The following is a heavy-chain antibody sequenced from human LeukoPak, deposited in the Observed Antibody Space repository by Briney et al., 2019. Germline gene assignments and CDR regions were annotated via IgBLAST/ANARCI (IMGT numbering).Heavy chain of an antibody. J-gene: IGHJ4*02. CDR3: ATGGTVAGLFDY. D-gene: IGHD6-19*01. CDR1: GYTFTGYY. CDR2: INPNSGGT. V-gene: IGHV1-2*06. Sequence: ASVKVSCKASGYTFTGYYMHWVRQAPGQGLEWMGRINPNSGGTNYAQKFQGRVTMTRDTSISTAYMELSRLRSDDMAVYYCATGGTVAGLFDYWGQGTLVTVSS.